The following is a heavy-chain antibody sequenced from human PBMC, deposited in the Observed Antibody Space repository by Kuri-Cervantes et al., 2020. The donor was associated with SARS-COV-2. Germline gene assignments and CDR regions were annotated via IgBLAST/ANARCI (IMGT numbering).Heavy chain of an antibody. J-gene: IGHJ5*02. Sequence: SETLSLTCAVYGGSFSGYYWSWIRQPPGKGLEWIGEINHSGSTNYNPSLKSRVTMSVDTSKNQFSLKLSSVTAADTAVYYCARSPLERRWGWFDPWGQGTLVTVSS. CDR2: INHSGST. V-gene: IGHV4-34*01. CDR1: GGSFSGYY. D-gene: IGHD1-1*01. CDR3: ARSPLERRWGWFDP.